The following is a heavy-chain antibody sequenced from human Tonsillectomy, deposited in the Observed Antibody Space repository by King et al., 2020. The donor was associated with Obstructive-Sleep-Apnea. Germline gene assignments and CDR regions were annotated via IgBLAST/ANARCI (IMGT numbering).Heavy chain of an antibody. J-gene: IGHJ3*01. Sequence: VQLEESGGGLVQPGGSLRLSCAASGFSFSTYAMNWVRQAPGKGLEWVSYITGSSNSISYADSVKGRFTISRDNAKNSLYLQMNSLRAEDTAIYYCVRDYSGWFVDAFDFWGQGTMVTVSS. V-gene: IGHV3-48*01. D-gene: IGHD5-12*01. CDR1: GFSFSTYA. CDR3: VRDYSGWFVDAFDF. CDR2: ITGSSNSI.